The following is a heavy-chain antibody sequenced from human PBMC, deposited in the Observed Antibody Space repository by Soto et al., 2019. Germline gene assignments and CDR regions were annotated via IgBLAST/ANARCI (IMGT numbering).Heavy chain of an antibody. CDR1: GFTFSNFG. Sequence: QVQVVESGGGVVQPGRSLRLSCVASGFTFSNFGLHWVRQAPGKGLEWVAVIWHDGKNKYYADSAEGRFTVSIDNAENTLFLQGNSLTAEDTAVYCCAREPGEAEAFDYWGEGTLVTVSS. CDR3: AREPGEAEAFDY. CDR2: IWHDGKNK. D-gene: IGHD3-10*01. J-gene: IGHJ4*02. V-gene: IGHV3-33*02.